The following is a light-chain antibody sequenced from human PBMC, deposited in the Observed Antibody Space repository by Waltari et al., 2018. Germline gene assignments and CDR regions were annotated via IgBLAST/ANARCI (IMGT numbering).Light chain of an antibody. Sequence: DIQMTQSPSTLSASVGDRVTITCRASPNNTSWLAWYQQKPGKAPKLLIYKASSLKSGVPSRFSGSGSGTEFTLTISSLQPDDFATYFCQHYNTYPWTFGQGTRVEIK. CDR2: KAS. CDR3: QHYNTYPWT. CDR1: PNNTSW. V-gene: IGKV1-5*03. J-gene: IGKJ1*01.